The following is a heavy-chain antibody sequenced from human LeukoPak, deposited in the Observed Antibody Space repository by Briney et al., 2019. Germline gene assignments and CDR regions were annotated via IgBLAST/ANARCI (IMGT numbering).Heavy chain of an antibody. CDR1: GFTFSSYS. Sequence: GGSLRLSCAASGFTFSSYSMNWVRQAPGKGLEWVSLIKGRFTISRDDSKNTVYLQMSSLRAEDTAVYYCASVKDSDYKYFHYWGQGTLVTVSS. V-gene: IGHV3-21*04. CDR2: I. J-gene: IGHJ4*02. CDR3: ASVKDSDYKYFHY. D-gene: IGHD5-12*01.